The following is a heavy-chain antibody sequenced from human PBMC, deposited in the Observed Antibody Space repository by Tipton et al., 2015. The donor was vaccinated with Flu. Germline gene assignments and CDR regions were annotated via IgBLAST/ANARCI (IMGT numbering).Heavy chain of an antibody. D-gene: IGHD3-10*01. V-gene: IGHV1-46*01. CDR3: ARDCADGAGSYYYYCGMDV. CDR2: INPSGGST. J-gene: IGHJ6*01. Sequence: QVQLVQSGAEVKKPGASVKVSCKASGYTFTSYYMHWVRQAPGQGLAWMGIINPSGGSTSYAQKFQGRVTMTRDTSTSTVYMELSSLRSEDTAVYYCARDCADGAGSYYYYCGMDVCGQWTTVTVSS. CDR1: GYTFTSYY.